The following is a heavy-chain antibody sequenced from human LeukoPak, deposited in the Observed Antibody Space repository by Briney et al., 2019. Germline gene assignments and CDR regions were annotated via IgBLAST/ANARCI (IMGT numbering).Heavy chain of an antibody. CDR3: ARDQAIVGATPFDY. CDR1: GFTFSSYS. Sequence: GGSLRLSCAASGFTFSSYSMNWVRQAPGKGLEWVSSISSSSSYIYYADSVKGRLTISRDNAKNSLYLQMNSLRAEDTAVYYCARDQAIVGATPFDYWGQGTLVTVSS. D-gene: IGHD1-26*01. CDR2: ISSSSSYI. J-gene: IGHJ4*02. V-gene: IGHV3-21*01.